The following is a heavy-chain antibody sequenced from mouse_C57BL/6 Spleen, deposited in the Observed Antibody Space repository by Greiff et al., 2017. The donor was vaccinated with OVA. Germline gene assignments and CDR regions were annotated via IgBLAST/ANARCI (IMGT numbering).Heavy chain of an antibody. Sequence: VQLQQSGPELVKPGASVKISCKASGFSFTGYYMNWVKQSPEKSLEWIGEINPRTGGTTYNQKFHVKATFTVDTSSSTSVKQRKSLTSEDSAVYYCARGVNYGTFDYWGKGTTLTVSS. D-gene: IGHD2-1*01. CDR3: ARGVNYGTFDY. V-gene: IGHV1-42*01. J-gene: IGHJ2*01. CDR2: INPRTGGT. CDR1: GFSFTGYY.